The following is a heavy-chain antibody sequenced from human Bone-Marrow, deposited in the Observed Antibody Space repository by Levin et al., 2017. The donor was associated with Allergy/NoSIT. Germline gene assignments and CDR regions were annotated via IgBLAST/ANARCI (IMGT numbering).Heavy chain of an antibody. J-gene: IGHJ4*02. CDR3: ARGGDSSSWYRPFEY. CDR2: IWYDDSNQ. CDR1: GFTLSTYI. Sequence: SCEASGFTLSTYIMHWVRQAPGKGPEWVALIWYDDSNQYYADSVRGRFTISRDSAKNTLYLQMNSLTDEDTAVYYCARGGDSSSWYRPFEYWGQGALVAVSS. V-gene: IGHV3-33*01. D-gene: IGHD6-13*01.